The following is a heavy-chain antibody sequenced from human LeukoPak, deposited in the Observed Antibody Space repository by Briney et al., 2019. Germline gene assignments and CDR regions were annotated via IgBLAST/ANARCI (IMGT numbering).Heavy chain of an antibody. CDR1: GGSISSYY. CDR3: ARNSHYYDSSGFNY. Sequence: PSETLSLTCTVSGGSISSYYWSWIRQPPGKGLEWIGYIYYSGSTNYNPSLKSRVTISIDTSKNQFSLKLGSVTAADTAVYYCARNSHYYDSSGFNYWGQGTLVTVSS. J-gene: IGHJ4*02. V-gene: IGHV4-59*12. D-gene: IGHD3-22*01. CDR2: IYYSGST.